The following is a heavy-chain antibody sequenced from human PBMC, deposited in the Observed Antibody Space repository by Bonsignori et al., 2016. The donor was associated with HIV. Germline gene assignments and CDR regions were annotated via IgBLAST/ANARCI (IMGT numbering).Heavy chain of an antibody. V-gene: IGHV3-72*01. Sequence: VRQAPGKGLEWVGRTRNKANSYTTEYAASVKGRFTISRDDSKNSLYLQMNSLKTEDTAVYYCARNRVKGYYYMDVWGKGTTVTVSS. D-gene: IGHD2/OR15-2a*01. CDR2: TRNKANSYTT. CDR3: ARNRVKGYYYMDV. J-gene: IGHJ6*03.